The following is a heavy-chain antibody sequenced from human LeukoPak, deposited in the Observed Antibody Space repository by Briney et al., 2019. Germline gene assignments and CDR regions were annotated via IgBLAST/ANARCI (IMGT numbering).Heavy chain of an antibody. CDR2: INSDGSST. Sequence: GGSLRLSCAASGFTFSSYWMHWVRQAPGKGLVWVSRINSDGSSTSYADSVEGRFTISRDNAKNTLYLQMNSLRAEDTAVYYCARGEAVDIVATGGNYWGQGTLVTVSS. V-gene: IGHV3-74*01. J-gene: IGHJ4*02. CDR3: ARGEAVDIVATGGNY. CDR1: GFTFSSYW. D-gene: IGHD5-12*01.